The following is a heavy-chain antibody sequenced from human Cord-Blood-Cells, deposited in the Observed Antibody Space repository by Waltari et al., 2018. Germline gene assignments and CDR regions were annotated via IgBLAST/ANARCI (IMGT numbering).Heavy chain of an antibody. D-gene: IGHD6-13*01. CDR2: ISYDGSNK. Sequence: APGKGLEWVAVISYDGSNKYYADSVKGRFTISRDNSKNTLYLQMNSLRAEDTAVYYCAKPLEYSSSWYDAFDIWGQGTMVTVSS. J-gene: IGHJ3*02. CDR3: AKPLEYSSSWYDAFDI. V-gene: IGHV3-30*18.